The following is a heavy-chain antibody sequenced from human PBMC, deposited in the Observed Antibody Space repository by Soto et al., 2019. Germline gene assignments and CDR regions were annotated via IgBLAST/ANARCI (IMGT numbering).Heavy chain of an antibody. CDR3: ARGIAAAGTSGGDWFDP. V-gene: IGHV4-39*01. Sequence: SETLSLTCTVSGGSISSSSYYWGWIRQPPGKGLEWIGSIYYSGSTYYNPSLKSRVTISVDTSKNQFSLKLSSVTAADTAVYYCARGIAAAGTSGGDWFDPWGQGTLVTVSS. D-gene: IGHD6-13*01. J-gene: IGHJ5*02. CDR2: IYYSGST. CDR1: GGSISSSSYY.